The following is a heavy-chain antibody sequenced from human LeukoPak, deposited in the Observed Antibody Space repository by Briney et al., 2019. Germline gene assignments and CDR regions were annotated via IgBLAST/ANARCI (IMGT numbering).Heavy chain of an antibody. J-gene: IGHJ3*02. CDR3: ARYLDDAFDI. Sequence: PSETLSLTCTVSGGSISSYYWSWIRHPPGKGLEWIGYIYYSGSTNYNPSLKSRVTISVDTSKNQFSLKLSSVTAADTAVYYCARYLDDAFDIWGQGTMVTVSS. V-gene: IGHV4-59*01. CDR2: IYYSGST. CDR1: GGSISSYY.